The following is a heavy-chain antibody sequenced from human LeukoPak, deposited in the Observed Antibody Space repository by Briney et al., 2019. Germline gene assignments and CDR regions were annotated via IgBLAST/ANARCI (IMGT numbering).Heavy chain of an antibody. CDR3: ARDSESGWSDY. J-gene: IGHJ4*02. Sequence: GGSLRLSCAASGFTFSSYGMSWVRQAPGKGLEWVSAISGGGGSTYYADSVKGRFTISRDNSKNTLYLQMNSLRAEDTAVYYCARDSESGWSDYWGQGTLVTVSS. D-gene: IGHD6-19*01. CDR1: GFTFSSYG. V-gene: IGHV3-23*01. CDR2: ISGGGGST.